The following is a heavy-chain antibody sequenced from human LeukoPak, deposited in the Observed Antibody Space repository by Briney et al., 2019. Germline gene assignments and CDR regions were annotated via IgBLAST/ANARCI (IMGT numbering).Heavy chain of an antibody. V-gene: IGHV3-23*01. CDR3: ARDIYYESSGYYYSDY. J-gene: IGHJ4*02. CDR2: IRASGGAT. CDR1: GFTFKKYD. D-gene: IGHD3-22*01. Sequence: GGSLRLSCAASGFTFKKYDVTWVRQAPGKGLEWVSGIRASGGATYYADSVKGRFNISRDNSKNTLYLQMNSLGAEDTAVYYCARDIYYESSGYYYSDYWGQGTLVTVSS.